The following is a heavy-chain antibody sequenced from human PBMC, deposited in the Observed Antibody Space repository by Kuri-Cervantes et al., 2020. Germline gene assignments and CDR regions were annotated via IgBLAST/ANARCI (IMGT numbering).Heavy chain of an antibody. J-gene: IGHJ4*02. D-gene: IGHD1-1*01. V-gene: IGHV3-9*01. Sequence: GGSLRLSCTASGFTFDDHGMHWVRQALGKGLEWVSGVTWNSGIIAYADSVKGRFTISRDNAKNSLYLQMNSLRVEDTALYYCATQRRGTTTWGQGTLVTVSS. CDR2: VTWNSGII. CDR1: GFTFDDHG. CDR3: ATQRRGTTT.